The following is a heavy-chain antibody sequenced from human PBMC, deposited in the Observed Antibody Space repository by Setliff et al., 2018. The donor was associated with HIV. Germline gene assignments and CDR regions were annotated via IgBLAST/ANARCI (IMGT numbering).Heavy chain of an antibody. CDR1: GYSISSGYY. J-gene: IGHJ3*02. CDR3: ATSVPTYYYDSSGRHNDAFDI. Sequence: SETLSLTCAVSGYSISSGYYWGWIRQPPGKGLEWIGNIYHSGSMYYNPSLKSRATISVDTSKHQFSLKLSSVTAADTAVYYCATSVPTYYYDSSGRHNDAFDIWGQGTMVTVSS. CDR2: IYHSGSM. D-gene: IGHD3-22*01. V-gene: IGHV4-38-2*01.